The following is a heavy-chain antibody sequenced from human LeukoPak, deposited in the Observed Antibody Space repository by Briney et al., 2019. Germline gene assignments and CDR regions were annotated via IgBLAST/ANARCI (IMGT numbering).Heavy chain of an antibody. J-gene: IGHJ4*02. Sequence: GGSLRLSCATSGFTFSNYAMTWVRQAPGKGLEWVSTISGTGGCTYYADSVKGRFTISRDNSKNTLYLQMNSLRAEDMAVYYCAKGVVPAAMSGADSWGQGTLVTVSS. CDR1: GFTFSNYA. CDR3: AKGVVPAAMSGADS. D-gene: IGHD2-2*01. V-gene: IGHV3-23*01. CDR2: ISGTGGCT.